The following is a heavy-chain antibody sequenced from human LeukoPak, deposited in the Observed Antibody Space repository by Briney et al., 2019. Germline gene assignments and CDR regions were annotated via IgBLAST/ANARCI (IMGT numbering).Heavy chain of an antibody. V-gene: IGHV3-9*01. CDR2: ISWNSGSI. D-gene: IGHD5-24*01. CDR1: GFTFDDYA. J-gene: IGHJ4*02. CDR3: AKDIGGEMATISAFDY. Sequence: PAGGSLRLSCAASGFTFDDYAMHWVRQAPGKGLEWVSGISWNSGSIGYADSVKGRFTISRDNAKNSLYLQMNSLRAEDTALYYCAKDIGGEMATISAFDYWGQGTLVTVSS.